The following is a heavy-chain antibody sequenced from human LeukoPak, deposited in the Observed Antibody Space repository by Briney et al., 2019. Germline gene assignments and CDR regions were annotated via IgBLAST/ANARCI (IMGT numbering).Heavy chain of an antibody. CDR1: GGSISSSSYY. CDR2: IYYSGST. Sequence: SETLSLTCTVSGGSISSSSYYWGWTRQPPGKGLEWIGSIYYSGSTYYKPSLKSRLTVSVDTSKKQFSLKLSSVTAADTAVYYCARDYVWGGYRGFDYWGQGTLVTVSS. D-gene: IGHD3-16*02. V-gene: IGHV4-39*07. J-gene: IGHJ4*02. CDR3: ARDYVWGGYRGFDY.